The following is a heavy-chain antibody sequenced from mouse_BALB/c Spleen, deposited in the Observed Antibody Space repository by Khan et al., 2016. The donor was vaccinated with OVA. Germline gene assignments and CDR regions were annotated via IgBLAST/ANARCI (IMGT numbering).Heavy chain of an antibody. D-gene: IGHD2-3*01. V-gene: IGHV1S136*01. CDR3: ARGMGLLRGAMDY. CDR2: INPYNDDT. Sequence: VRLQQSGPELVKPGASVKMSCKASGYTFTTYVIHWVKQKPGQDLEWFGYINPYNDDTKYNEKFKGKATLTPDKSSTTAYMEFSSLTSEDSAVYYCARGMGLLRGAMDYWGQGTSVTVSS. J-gene: IGHJ4*01. CDR1: GYTFTTYV.